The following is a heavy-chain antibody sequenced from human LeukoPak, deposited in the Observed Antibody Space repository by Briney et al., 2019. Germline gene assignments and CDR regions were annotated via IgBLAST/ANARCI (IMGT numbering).Heavy chain of an antibody. CDR3: ARGGTLGYSVDWFDP. Sequence: SETLSLTCTVSGGSISSSSYYWGWIRQPPGKGQDWIGSIYYSGSTYYNPSLKSRVTISVDTSKNQFSLKLSSVTAADTAVYYCARGGTLGYSVDWFDPWGQGTLVTVSS. CDR1: GGSISSSSYY. V-gene: IGHV4-39*07. D-gene: IGHD2-15*01. CDR2: IYYSGST. J-gene: IGHJ5*02.